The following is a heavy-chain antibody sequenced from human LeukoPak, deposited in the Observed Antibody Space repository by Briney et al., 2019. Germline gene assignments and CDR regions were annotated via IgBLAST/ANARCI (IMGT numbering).Heavy chain of an antibody. D-gene: IGHD3-10*01. CDR3: ARDKSLWGAFDI. J-gene: IGHJ3*02. CDR2: IYYTGST. V-gene: IGHV4-59*01. CDR1: GGSISSYY. Sequence: PSETLSLTCTVSGGSISSYYWSWIRQPPGKGLEWIGYIYYTGSTNYNPSLKSRVTISVDTSKNQFSLMLSSVTAADTAVYYCARDKSLWGAFDIWGQGTMVTVSS.